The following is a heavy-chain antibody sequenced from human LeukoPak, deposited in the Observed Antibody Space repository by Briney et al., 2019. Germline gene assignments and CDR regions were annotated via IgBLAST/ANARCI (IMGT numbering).Heavy chain of an antibody. J-gene: IGHJ4*02. D-gene: IGHD3-22*01. CDR1: GFTFDDYA. V-gene: IGHV3-9*01. CDR3: ARTPGGYYDSSGYYEILGDDQNDY. CDR2: ISWNSGSI. Sequence: GRSLRLSCAASGFTFDDYAMHWVRQAPGKGLEWVPGISWNSGSIGYADSVKGRFTISRDNAKNSLYLQMNSLRAEDTAVYYCARTPGGYYDSSGYYEILGDDQNDYWGQGTLVTVSS.